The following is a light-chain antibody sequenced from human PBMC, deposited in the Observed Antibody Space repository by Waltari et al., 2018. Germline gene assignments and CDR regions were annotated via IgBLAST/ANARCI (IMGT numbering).Light chain of an antibody. Sequence: QSALTQPASVSGSPGPSITISCTGSYNLVSWYQHHPGKAPKLMIYEGNKRPSGVSNRFSGSKSGNTASLTISGLQAEDEADYYCCSYAGSTTYVVFGGGTKLTVL. V-gene: IGLV2-23*01. J-gene: IGLJ2*01. CDR3: CSYAGSTTYVV. CDR2: EGN. CDR1: SYNL.